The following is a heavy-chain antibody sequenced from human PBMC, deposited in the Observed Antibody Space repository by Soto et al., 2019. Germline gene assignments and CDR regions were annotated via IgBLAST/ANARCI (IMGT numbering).Heavy chain of an antibody. D-gene: IGHD2-2*01. CDR1: GFTFSSYA. J-gene: IGHJ6*03. CDR2: ISGSGDTT. V-gene: IGHV3-23*01. Sequence: EVQLLESGGGLVQPGGSLRLSCAASGFTFSSYAMNWVRQAPGKGLEWVSAISGSGDTTFYAASVNGRFTVSRDNSKNTLYLQMNSLRAEDTAIYFCAKTGVPAALDYYYMYVWGKGTTVTVSS. CDR3: AKTGVPAALDYYYMYV.